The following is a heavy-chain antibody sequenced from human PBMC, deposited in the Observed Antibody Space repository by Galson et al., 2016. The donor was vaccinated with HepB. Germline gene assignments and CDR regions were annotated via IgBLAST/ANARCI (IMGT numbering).Heavy chain of an antibody. D-gene: IGHD3-16*01. J-gene: IGHJ6*02. Sequence: SVKVSCKASGNTFSNYTLHWVRQAPGHRPEWMGWINTGNSNTKYSQKFQGRLTFTRDTSASTTYMEMSSLSSEDTAVFYCAFLRFRGIRYYTNMDVWGQGTTVTVSS. CDR2: INTGNSNT. CDR1: GNTFSNYT. V-gene: IGHV1-3*04. CDR3: AFLRFRGIRYYTNMDV.